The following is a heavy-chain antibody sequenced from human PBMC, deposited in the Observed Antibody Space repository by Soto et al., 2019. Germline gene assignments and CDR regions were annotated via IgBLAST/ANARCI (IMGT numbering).Heavy chain of an antibody. D-gene: IGHD3-9*01. CDR2: INHSGST. CDR3: ERKRYFDWLGGYYYGMDV. V-gene: IGHV4-34*01. CDR1: GGSFSGYY. Sequence: SETLSLTCAVYGGSFSGYYWSWIRQPPGKGLEWIGEINHSGSTNYNPSLKSRVTISVDTSKNQFSLKLSSVTAADTAVYYCERKRYFDWLGGYYYGMDVWGQGTTVTVSS. J-gene: IGHJ6*02.